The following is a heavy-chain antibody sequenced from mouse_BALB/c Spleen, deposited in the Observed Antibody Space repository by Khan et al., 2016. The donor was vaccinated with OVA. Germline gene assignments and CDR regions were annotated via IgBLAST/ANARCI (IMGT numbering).Heavy chain of an antibody. Sequence: VQLQQSGAELVKPGASVKLSCKASGYTFTSYWMHWVKQRPGQGLEWIGEINPSNGRTNYNEKFKSKATLTVDKSSSTAYMQLSSLTSEDSAVYYCARFPYYRYDEGYYGMDYWGQGTSVTVSS. CDR1: GYTFTSYW. D-gene: IGHD2-14*01. CDR3: ARFPYYRYDEGYYGMDY. J-gene: IGHJ4*01. V-gene: IGHV1S81*02. CDR2: INPSNGRT.